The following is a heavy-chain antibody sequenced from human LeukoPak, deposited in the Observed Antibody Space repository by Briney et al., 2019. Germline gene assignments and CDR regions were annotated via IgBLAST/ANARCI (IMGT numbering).Heavy chain of an antibody. CDR3: ARVIVVVPAAIQPEFDY. J-gene: IGHJ4*02. Sequence: GASVKLSCKASGYTFTSYGISWVRQARGQGLEGMGWISAYNCNTNYAQKLQDRVTMTTDTSTSPAYMELRSLRSDDTAVHYCARVIVVVPAAIQPEFDYWGQGTLVTVSS. D-gene: IGHD2-2*01. CDR1: GYTFTSYG. CDR2: ISAYNCNT. V-gene: IGHV1-18*01.